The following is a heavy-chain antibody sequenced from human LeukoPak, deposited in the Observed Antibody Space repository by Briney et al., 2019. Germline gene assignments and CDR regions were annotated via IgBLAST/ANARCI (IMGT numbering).Heavy chain of an antibody. V-gene: IGHV3-9*03. CDR3: TKEVQRWHSYFYRPSYALDI. CDR1: GFTFYDYA. D-gene: IGHD3-22*01. CDR2: ISANGGFI. Sequence: PGGSLRLSCAVSGFTFYDYAIHWVRQGPGKGLEGVAGISANGGFISYGESVKGRFTISRDNPRNSVFLQMNFLRAEDMAMYFCTKEVQRWHSYFYRPSYALDIWGQGTMVSVSS. J-gene: IGHJ3*02.